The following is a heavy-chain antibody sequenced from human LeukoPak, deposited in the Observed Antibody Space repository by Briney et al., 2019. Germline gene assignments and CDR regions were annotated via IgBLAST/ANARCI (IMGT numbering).Heavy chain of an antibody. V-gene: IGHV3-23*01. CDR2: ISGSGGST. CDR1: GFTFSSYA. Sequence: GGSLRLSCAASGFTFSSYAMSWVRQAPGKGLEWVSAISGSGGSTYYADSVKGRFTITRDNSKNTLYLQMNGLRAEDTAVYYCAKDISRFLEWLFPDHLDYYYYYGMDVWGQGTTVTVSS. J-gene: IGHJ6*02. CDR3: AKDISRFLEWLFPDHLDYYYYYGMDV. D-gene: IGHD3-3*01.